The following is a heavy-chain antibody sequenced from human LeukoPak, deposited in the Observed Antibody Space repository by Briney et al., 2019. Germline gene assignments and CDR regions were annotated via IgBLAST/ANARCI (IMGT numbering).Heavy chain of an antibody. CDR3: ARGELRYFDWLSPFRY. D-gene: IGHD3-9*01. V-gene: IGHV3-30*19. CDR1: GFTFSSYG. CDR2: ISYDGSNK. J-gene: IGHJ4*02. Sequence: GGSLRLSCAASGFTFSSYGMHWVRQAPGKGLEWVAVISYDGSNKYYADSVKGRFTISRDNSKNTLYLQMNSLRAEDTAVYYCARGELRYFDWLSPFRYWGQGTLVTVSS.